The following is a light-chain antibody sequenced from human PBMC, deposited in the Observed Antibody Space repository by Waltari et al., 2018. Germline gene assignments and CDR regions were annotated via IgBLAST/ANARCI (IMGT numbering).Light chain of an antibody. V-gene: IGLV2-14*03. J-gene: IGLJ3*02. CDR1: SSDVGAYNY. CDR3: SSYTSGNTWV. Sequence: QSVLTQPASVSGSSGQSLPISCTGTSSDVGAYNYVSWYQQHPGKAPKIVIYDVRKRPSGVSDRFSGSKSGNTASLTISGLQAEDEADYYCSSYTSGNTWVFGGGTKLTVL. CDR2: DVR.